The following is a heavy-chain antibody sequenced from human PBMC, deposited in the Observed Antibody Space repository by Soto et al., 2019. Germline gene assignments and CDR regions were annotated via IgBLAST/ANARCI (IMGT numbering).Heavy chain of an antibody. J-gene: IGHJ4*02. Sequence: EVQLVESGGGLVTPGGSLRLSCAASGFTFSRYTMKWVRQAPGKGLEWVASISSSYYIKYADSVKGRFTISRDNAKNSLYLQMNSLIAEDTAVYYCARGDVVVLTATSNFDYWCQGTLVTVSS. D-gene: IGHD2-21*02. CDR3: ARGDVVVLTATSNFDY. CDR1: GFTFSRYT. V-gene: IGHV3-21*01. CDR2: ISSSYYI.